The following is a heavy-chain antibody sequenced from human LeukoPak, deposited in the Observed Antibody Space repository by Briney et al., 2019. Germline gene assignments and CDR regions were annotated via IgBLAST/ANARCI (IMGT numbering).Heavy chain of an antibody. CDR3: VRGDNRDY. CDR2: IGKTSRDM. CDR1: GFSFSTST. V-gene: IGHV3-21*01. J-gene: IGHJ4*02. D-gene: IGHD1-14*01. Sequence: GGSLRLSCAASGFSFSTSTMNWVRQAPGKGLEWISSIGKTSRDMYYADSVRGRFTISRDNAKNSLFLLMDSLRVEDTSVYYCVRGDNRDYWGQGTLVTVSS.